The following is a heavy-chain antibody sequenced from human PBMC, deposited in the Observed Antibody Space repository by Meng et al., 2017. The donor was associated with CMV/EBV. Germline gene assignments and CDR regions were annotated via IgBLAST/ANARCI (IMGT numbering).Heavy chain of an antibody. CDR1: GGTFSSYA. J-gene: IGHJ4*02. D-gene: IGHD3-16*02. CDR3: ARQLRLGELSPFDY. V-gene: IGHV1-69*12. Sequence: QFQLVPSGAEVKKAGSSVKVSCKASGGTFSSYAISWVRQAPGQGLEWMGGIIPIFGTANYAQKFQGRVTITADESTSTAYMELSSLRSEDTAVYYCARQLRLGELSPFDYWGQGTLVTVSS. CDR2: IIPIFGTA.